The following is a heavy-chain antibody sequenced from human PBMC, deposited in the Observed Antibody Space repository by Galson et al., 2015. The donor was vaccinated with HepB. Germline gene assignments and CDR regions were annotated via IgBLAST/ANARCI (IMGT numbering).Heavy chain of an antibody. V-gene: IGHV3-74*01. Sequence: LRLSCAASGFTLRSYWMHWVRQAPGKGLVWVSRINSDGSSTNYADSVKGRFTISRDNAKNTLYLQMNSLRAEDTAVYYCARESVEMATMIYWGQGTLVTVSS. J-gene: IGHJ4*02. CDR2: INSDGSST. CDR3: ARESVEMATMIY. CDR1: GFTLRSYW. D-gene: IGHD5-24*01.